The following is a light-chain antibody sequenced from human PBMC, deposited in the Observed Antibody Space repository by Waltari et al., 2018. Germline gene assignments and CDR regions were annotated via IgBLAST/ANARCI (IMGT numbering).Light chain of an antibody. CDR1: QSIGDL. CDR2: KAS. V-gene: IGKV1-5*03. CDR3: QQYNSHSTWT. J-gene: IGKJ1*01. Sequence: DIQMTQSPSTLSASVGDGVTITCRASQSIGDLLAWYQQKPGKAPKLLIYKASTLESGVPSRFSGSGSGTEFTLTISSLQPDDFATYYCQQYNSHSTWTFGQGTKVEIK.